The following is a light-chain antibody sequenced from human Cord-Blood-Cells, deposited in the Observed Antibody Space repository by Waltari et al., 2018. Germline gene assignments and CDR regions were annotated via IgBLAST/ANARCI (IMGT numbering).Light chain of an antibody. V-gene: IGKV3-11*01. Sequence: EIVLTQSPATLSLSPGERATLSCRASQSVSSYLACYQQKPGQAHRLLIYDGSNSATGIPSRFRGSGSGTDFTLTISSLEPEDVAVYYCQQRSNWPPSFGGGTKVDIK. CDR3: QQRSNWPPS. CDR1: QSVSSY. J-gene: IGKJ4*01. CDR2: DGS.